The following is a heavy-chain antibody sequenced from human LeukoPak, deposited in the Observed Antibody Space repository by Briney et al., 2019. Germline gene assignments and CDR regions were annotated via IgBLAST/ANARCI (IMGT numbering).Heavy chain of an antibody. V-gene: IGHV4-34*01. D-gene: IGHD6-19*01. J-gene: IGHJ4*02. CDR3: ARVGSGWSFDY. Sequence: SDTLSLTCAFYGGSFTAYYWSWIRQPPGKGLEWIGEVSHSGSTNYNPSLKSRVTIAADTSKNQFSLRLSSVTAADTAVYYCARVGSGWSFDYWGQGTLVTVSS. CDR1: GGSFTAYY. CDR2: VSHSGST.